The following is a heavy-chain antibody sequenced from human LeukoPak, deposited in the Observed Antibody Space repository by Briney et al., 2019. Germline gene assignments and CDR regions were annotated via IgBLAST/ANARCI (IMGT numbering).Heavy chain of an antibody. CDR2: ISGNSGVT. CDR3: EVPVLSF. CDR1: GFTFEDYD. V-gene: IGHV3-43*02. Sequence: GGSLRLSCAASGFTFEDYDMHWARQAPGKGLEWVSFISGNSGVTYYGDSVKGRFTVSRDNGEDSLYLQMDRLRAEDTAFYFKEVPVLSFWGQGTLVTVSS. D-gene: IGHD4/OR15-4a*01. J-gene: IGHJ4*02.